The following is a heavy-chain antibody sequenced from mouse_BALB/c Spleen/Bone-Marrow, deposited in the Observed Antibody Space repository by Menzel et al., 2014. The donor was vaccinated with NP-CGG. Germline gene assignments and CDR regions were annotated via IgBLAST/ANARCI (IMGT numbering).Heavy chain of an antibody. CDR3: ARHGYYGSRAMDY. V-gene: IGHV5-12-2*01. J-gene: IGHJ4*01. D-gene: IGHD1-1*01. CDR2: ISNGGGST. CDR1: GFTFSSYT. Sequence: EVQRVESGGGLVQPGGSLKPSCAASGFTFSSYTMSWVRQTPEKRLEWVAYISNGGGSTYYPDTVKGRFTISRDNAKNTLYLQMSSLKSEDTAMYYCARHGYYGSRAMDYWGQGTSVTVSS.